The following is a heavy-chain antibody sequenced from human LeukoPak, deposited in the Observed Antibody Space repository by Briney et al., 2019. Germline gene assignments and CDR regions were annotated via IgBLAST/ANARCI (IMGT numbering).Heavy chain of an antibody. CDR1: GFTFSSYS. J-gene: IGHJ3*02. CDR3: ARATAVTNDAFDI. D-gene: IGHD4-17*01. CDR2: ISSSSSYI. Sequence: GGSLRLSCAASGFTFSSYSMNWVRQAPGKGLEWVSSISSSSSYIYYADSVKGRFTISRDNAKNSLYLQMNSLRAEDTAVYYCARATAVTNDAFDIWGQGTMVTVSS. V-gene: IGHV3-21*01.